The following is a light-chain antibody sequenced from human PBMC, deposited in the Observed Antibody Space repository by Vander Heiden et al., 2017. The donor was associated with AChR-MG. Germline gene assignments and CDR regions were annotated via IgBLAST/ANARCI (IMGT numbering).Light chain of an antibody. CDR1: KLENKY. CDR2: QNN. J-gene: IGLJ3*02. Sequence: SYELTQPPSVSVSPGQTASIRCSGNKLENKYVSWYQLKPGHSPTLFIHQNNKRPSGIPERFSGSISGNTATLTISGTQSVDDADYFCQAWDTRSNWVFGGGTKLTVL. V-gene: IGLV3-1*01. CDR3: QAWDTRSNWV.